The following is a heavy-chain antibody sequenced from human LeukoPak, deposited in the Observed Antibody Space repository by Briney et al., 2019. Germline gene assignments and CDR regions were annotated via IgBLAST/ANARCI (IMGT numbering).Heavy chain of an antibody. Sequence: PGGSLRLPCAASGFTFSSYAMSWVRQGPGKGLEWVSGISMTGASTYYTDSVKGRFTISRDNSKKTLYLQMDSLRAEDTAVYYCAKDPFVFESGSYLIDYWGQGTLVTVSS. CDR3: AKDPFVFESGSYLIDY. V-gene: IGHV3-23*01. CDR1: GFTFSSYA. D-gene: IGHD1-26*01. CDR2: ISMTGAST. J-gene: IGHJ4*02.